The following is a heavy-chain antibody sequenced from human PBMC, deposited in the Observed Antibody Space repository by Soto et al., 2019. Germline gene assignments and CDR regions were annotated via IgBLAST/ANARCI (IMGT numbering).Heavy chain of an antibody. J-gene: IGHJ4*02. CDR3: ARATPPEWEFDY. V-gene: IGHV3-53*02. CDR1: GLTVSGNY. Sequence: EVQLVETGGGLIQPGGSLRLSCAVSGLTVSGNYMSWVRQAPGKGLEWVSIIYTDGSTFYADTVKGRFTISRDNSKNTLYLQMDSLRAEDTALYFCARATPPEWEFDYWGQGTLVTVSS. D-gene: IGHD3-10*01. CDR2: IYTDGST.